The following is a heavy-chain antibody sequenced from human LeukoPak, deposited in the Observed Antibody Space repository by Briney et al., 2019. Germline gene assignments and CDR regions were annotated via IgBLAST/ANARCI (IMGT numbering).Heavy chain of an antibody. D-gene: IGHD1-7*01. Sequence: PSETLSLTCTVSGGSISSGGYYWSWIRQHPGKGLERIGYIYYSGSTYYNPSLKSRVTISVDTSKNQFSLKLSSVTAADTAVYYCARVRITGTTFYFDYWGQGTLVTVSS. V-gene: IGHV4-31*03. J-gene: IGHJ4*02. CDR2: IYYSGST. CDR1: GGSISSGGYY. CDR3: ARVRITGTTFYFDY.